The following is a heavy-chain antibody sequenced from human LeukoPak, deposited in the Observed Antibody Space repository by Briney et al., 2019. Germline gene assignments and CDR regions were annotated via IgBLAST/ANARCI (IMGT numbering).Heavy chain of an antibody. J-gene: IGHJ4*02. CDR1: GGSISSSSYY. V-gene: IGHV4-39*01. CDR3: ARRGRDGYNLDY. Sequence: SETLSLTCTVSGGSISSSSYYWGWIRQPPGQGLEWIGSINYSGSTYYNPSLKSRVTISVDTSKNQFSLKLSSVTAADTAVYYCARRGRDGYNLDYWGQGTLVTVSS. CDR2: INYSGST. D-gene: IGHD5-24*01.